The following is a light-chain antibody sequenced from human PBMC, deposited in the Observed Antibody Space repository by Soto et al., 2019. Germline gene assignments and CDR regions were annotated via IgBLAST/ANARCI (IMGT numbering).Light chain of an antibody. Sequence: DIQMTQSPSSVSASVGDRVTITCRASRDLSGWLAWYQQKPGKAPKLLISAASSLQSGVPSRFSGSGSGTDFTLTIRSLQPEDFATYYCQQLNSYPITFGQGTRLEIK. V-gene: IGKV1D-12*01. CDR3: QQLNSYPIT. CDR1: RDLSGW. J-gene: IGKJ5*01. CDR2: AAS.